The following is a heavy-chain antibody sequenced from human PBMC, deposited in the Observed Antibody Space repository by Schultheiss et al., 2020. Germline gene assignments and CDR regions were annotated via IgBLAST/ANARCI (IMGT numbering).Heavy chain of an antibody. D-gene: IGHD6-6*01. Sequence: GGSLRLSCAASGFTFSSYGMHWVRQAPGKGLAWVSGISGSGGSTYYADSVKGRFTISRDNSKNTLYLQMNSLRAEDTAVYYCARVQGSSSPIDYWGQGTLVTVSS. CDR3: ARVQGSSSPIDY. CDR2: ISGSGGST. J-gene: IGHJ4*02. CDR1: GFTFSSYG. V-gene: IGHV3-NL1*01.